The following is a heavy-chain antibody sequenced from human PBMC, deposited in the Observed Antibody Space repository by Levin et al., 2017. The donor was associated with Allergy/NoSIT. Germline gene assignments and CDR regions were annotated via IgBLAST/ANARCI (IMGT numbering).Heavy chain of an antibody. CDR3: ARDLGYCSGGSCYSRGLDH. Sequence: QSGGSLRLSCAASGFTFSSYEMNWVRQAPGKGLEWVSYISSSGNIIYYTDSVKGRFTISRDNAKNSLYLQMNSLRAEDTAVYYCARDLGYCSGGSCYSRGLDHWGQGTVVTVSS. D-gene: IGHD2-15*01. CDR2: ISSSGNII. CDR1: GFTFSSYE. J-gene: IGHJ4*02. V-gene: IGHV3-48*03.